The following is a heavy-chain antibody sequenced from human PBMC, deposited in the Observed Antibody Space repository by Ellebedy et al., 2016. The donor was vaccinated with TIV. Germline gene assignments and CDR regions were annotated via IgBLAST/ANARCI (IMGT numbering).Heavy chain of an antibody. J-gene: IGHJ4*02. CDR1: AITFRIYA. D-gene: IGHD2-2*01. Sequence: PGGSLTLSCAVSAITFRIYAMSWVRQAPGQGLEWVSSIRDDGETTHYADSVKGRFTISRDNSRNTLFFQMDSLRGADSAMYFCATRDQLLESWGQGTRVTVSS. CDR2: IRDDGETT. CDR3: ATRDQLLES. V-gene: IGHV3-23*01.